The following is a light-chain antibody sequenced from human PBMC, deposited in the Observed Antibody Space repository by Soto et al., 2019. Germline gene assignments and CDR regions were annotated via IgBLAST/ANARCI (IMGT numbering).Light chain of an antibody. V-gene: IGLV2-14*01. Sequence: QSALTQPASVSGSPGQSITISCTGTSSDVGCYNYVSWYQQHPGKAPKLMIYEVSNRPSGVSNRFSGSKSGNTASLTISGLQAEDEADYYCSSYTSSTLYVFGTGTQLTVL. CDR3: SSYTSSTLYV. CDR2: EVS. CDR1: SSDVGCYNY. J-gene: IGLJ1*01.